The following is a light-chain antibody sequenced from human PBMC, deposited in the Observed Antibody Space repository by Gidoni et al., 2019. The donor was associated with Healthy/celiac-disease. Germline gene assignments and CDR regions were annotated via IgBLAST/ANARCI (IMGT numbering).Light chain of an antibody. V-gene: IGKV3-11*01. CDR3: QQRSNWPPYT. J-gene: IGKJ2*01. Sequence: EIVLPQSPATLSLSPGERATLSCRASQSVSSYLAWYQQKPGQAPRLLISDASNRATGIPARFSGSGSGTDFILSISSLEPEDFAVYYCQQRSNWPPYTFGQGTKLEIK. CDR2: DAS. CDR1: QSVSSY.